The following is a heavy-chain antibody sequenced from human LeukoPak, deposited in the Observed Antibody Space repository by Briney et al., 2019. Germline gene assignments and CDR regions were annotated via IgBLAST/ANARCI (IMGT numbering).Heavy chain of an antibody. Sequence: KPSETLSLTCTVSCGSISSDYWSWIRQPPGKGLEWIAYIYSSGSTNYNPSLKSRVTISVDTSKNQFSLKLSSVTPADTAVYYCARGPYSSSWLFDSWGQGTLVTVSS. CDR2: IYSSGST. V-gene: IGHV4-59*01. CDR3: ARGPYSSSWLFDS. J-gene: IGHJ4*02. D-gene: IGHD6-13*01. CDR1: CGSISSDY.